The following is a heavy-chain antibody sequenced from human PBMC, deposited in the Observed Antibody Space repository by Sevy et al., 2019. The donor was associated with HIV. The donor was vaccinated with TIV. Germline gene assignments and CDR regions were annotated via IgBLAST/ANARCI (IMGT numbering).Heavy chain of an antibody. CDR3: ATTKDYYESSGCPFDY. J-gene: IGHJ4*02. V-gene: IGHV1-24*01. Sequence: AAVKVSCKVSGYSLTGLSMHWVRQAPRKGLERMGSFDPEDGERIYAQKLEGRVTMTEDTCADIAYMELNSLRFEDTAVYYCATTKDYYESSGCPFDYWGQGTLVTVSS. D-gene: IGHD3-22*01. CDR1: GYSLTGLS. CDR2: FDPEDGER.